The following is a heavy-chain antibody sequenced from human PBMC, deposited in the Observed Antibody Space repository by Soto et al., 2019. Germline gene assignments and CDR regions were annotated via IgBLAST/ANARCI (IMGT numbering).Heavy chain of an antibody. V-gene: IGHV3-74*01. CDR2: IDTDGSGT. D-gene: IGHD1-26*01. CDR1: GFDFSSDW. J-gene: IGHJ3*02. CDR3: ARAPRSYFDAFDI. Sequence: GGSLRLSCAASGFDFSSDWMHWVRQAPGKGPMWVSRIDTDGSGTTYADSVKGRFTISRDNSKNTLYLQMNSLRAEDTAVYYCARAPRSYFDAFDIWGQGTMVTVSS.